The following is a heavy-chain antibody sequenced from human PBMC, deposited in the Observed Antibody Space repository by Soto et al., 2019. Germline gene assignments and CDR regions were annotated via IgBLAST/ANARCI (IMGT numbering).Heavy chain of an antibody. CDR1: GFTFSSYA. J-gene: IGHJ4*02. Sequence: EVQLLESGGGLVQPGGSLRLSCAASGFTFSSYAMSWVRQAPGKGLEWVSAISGSGGSTYYADSVKGRFTISRDNSKNTLYLQMNSLRDEDTAVYYCAKGGRFVEWFLSVYWGKGTLVTVSS. V-gene: IGHV3-23*01. D-gene: IGHD3-3*01. CDR3: AKGGRFVEWFLSVY. CDR2: ISGSGGST.